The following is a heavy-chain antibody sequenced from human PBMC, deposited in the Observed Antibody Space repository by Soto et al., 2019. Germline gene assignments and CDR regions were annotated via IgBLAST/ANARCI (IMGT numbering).Heavy chain of an antibody. CDR2: LYYSGSS. V-gene: IGHV4-39*01. Sequence: PSDTLSVTCTVSGGSISISSYYWGWFRQPPGKGLAWIGSLYYSGSSYYNPSLKRRVTISVDTSKNHFSLKRSSVAAADTAVYYCASPDSSGWTTYYYYGMDVWGQGTTVTLSS. CDR3: ASPDSSGWTTYYYYGMDV. D-gene: IGHD6-19*01. J-gene: IGHJ6*02. CDR1: GGSISISSYY.